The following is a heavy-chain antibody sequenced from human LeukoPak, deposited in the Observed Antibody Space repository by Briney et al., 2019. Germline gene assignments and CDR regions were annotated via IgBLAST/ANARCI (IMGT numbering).Heavy chain of an antibody. CDR1: GYTFTSNG. Sequence: VSVKVSCKXSGYTFTSNGISWVRQAPGQGLEWMGWISAYNGNTNYAQKLQGRVTMTTDTSTSTAYMELRSLRSDDTAVYYCARAITMIVVVPDYWGQGTLVTVSS. CDR3: ARAITMIVVVPDY. V-gene: IGHV1-18*01. CDR2: ISAYNGNT. J-gene: IGHJ4*02. D-gene: IGHD3-22*01.